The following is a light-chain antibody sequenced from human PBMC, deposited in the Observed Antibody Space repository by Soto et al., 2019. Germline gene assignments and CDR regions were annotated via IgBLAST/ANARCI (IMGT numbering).Light chain of an antibody. J-gene: IGKJ4*01. CDR3: QQRTNWPVT. V-gene: IGKV3-11*01. CDR1: QSVSSY. CDR2: DAS. Sequence: EIVLTQSPATLSLSPGERATLSCRASQSVSSYLVWYQQKPGKAPRVLISDASNRATGIPARFSGSGSGTDFTLTISSLEPEDFAVYYCQQRTNWPVTFAGGTKVEIK.